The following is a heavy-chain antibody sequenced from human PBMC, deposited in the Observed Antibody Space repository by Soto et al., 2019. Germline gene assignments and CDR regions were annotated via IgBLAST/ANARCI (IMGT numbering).Heavy chain of an antibody. CDR3: AKCVQGGSGSYYIFDY. D-gene: IGHD3-10*01. J-gene: IGHJ4*02. CDR2: ISDSGEYT. Sequence: GGSLRLSCAASGFTFSTYAMNWVRQAPGKGLEWVSCISDSGEYTNYADSVKGRFTISRDNSKNTLYLQVNRLRAEDRAVYYSAKCVQGGSGSYYIFDYWGQGTPVTVSS. CDR1: GFTFSTYA. V-gene: IGHV3-23*01.